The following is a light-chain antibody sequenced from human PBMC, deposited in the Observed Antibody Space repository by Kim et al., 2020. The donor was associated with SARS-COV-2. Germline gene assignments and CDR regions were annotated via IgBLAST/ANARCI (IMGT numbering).Light chain of an antibody. CDR2: DVD. Sequence: KHFSWYHQHPGNDPNLIIFDVDKRASGIPNRVSGSQSGNSASLTVSGLLAEDEADYYCSSYTLSSMFLVFGGGTQLTVL. CDR1: KH. J-gene: IGLJ2*01. V-gene: IGLV2-14*03. CDR3: SSYTLSSMFLV.